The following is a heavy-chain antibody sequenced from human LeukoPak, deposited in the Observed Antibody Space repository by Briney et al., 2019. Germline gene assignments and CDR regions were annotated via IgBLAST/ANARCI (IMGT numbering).Heavy chain of an antibody. CDR3: TRVFLDAFDI. CDR1: GYTFTNSY. J-gene: IGHJ3*02. Sequence: ASVKVSCKASGYTFTNSYIHWVRQAPGQVLEWMGLINPDGGNTNYAQNFQGRVTLTRDTSTSTVYMELSSLRSEDTAVYYCTRVFLDAFDIWGQGTMVTVSS. CDR2: INPDGGNT. V-gene: IGHV1-46*01.